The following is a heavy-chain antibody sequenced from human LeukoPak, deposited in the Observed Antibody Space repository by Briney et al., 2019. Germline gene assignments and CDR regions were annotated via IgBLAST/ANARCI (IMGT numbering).Heavy chain of an antibody. Sequence: SQTLSLTCAVSGGSISSGGYSWSWIRQPPGKGLEWIGYIYYSGSTYYNPSLKSRVTISVDTSKNQFSLKLSSVTAADTAVYYCARGYCSGGSCYSSYYYSYMDVWGKGTTVTVSS. V-gene: IGHV4-30-4*07. D-gene: IGHD2-15*01. CDR2: IYYSGST. J-gene: IGHJ6*03. CDR3: ARGYCSGGSCYSSYYYSYMDV. CDR1: GGSISSGGYS.